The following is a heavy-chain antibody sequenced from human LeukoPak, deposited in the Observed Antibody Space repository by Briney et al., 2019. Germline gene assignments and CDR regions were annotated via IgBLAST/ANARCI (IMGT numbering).Heavy chain of an antibody. Sequence: GGSLRLSCAVSGFTFSSDWMHWVRQPPGKGLVWVSRINADGRTTNHADSVKGRFTISRDNAKSTLYLQMSSLRAEDTAVYYCARGLTGYYGYFEYWGQGVLVTVSS. J-gene: IGHJ4*02. CDR3: ARGLTGYYGYFEY. CDR2: INADGRTT. CDR1: GFTFSSDW. D-gene: IGHD3-9*01. V-gene: IGHV3-74*01.